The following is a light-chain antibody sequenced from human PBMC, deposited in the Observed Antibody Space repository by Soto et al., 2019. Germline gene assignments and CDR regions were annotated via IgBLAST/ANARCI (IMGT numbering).Light chain of an antibody. CDR3: SSFTISSTYV. V-gene: IGLV2-14*01. Sequence: QSALTQPASVSGSPGQSITISCTGTSSDVGGYNYVSWYQQHPGKAPKLMIYDVSNRPSGVSNRFSGSKSSNTASLTISGLQAQDEADYYCSSFTISSTYVFGTGTKVTGL. CDR2: DVS. J-gene: IGLJ1*01. CDR1: SSDVGGYNY.